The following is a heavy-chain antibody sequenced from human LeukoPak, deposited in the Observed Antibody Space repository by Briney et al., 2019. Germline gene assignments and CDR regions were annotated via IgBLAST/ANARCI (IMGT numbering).Heavy chain of an antibody. CDR2: IQPGDSKT. CDR1: GYNFTNYW. V-gene: IGHV5-51*01. CDR3: ARQSSTSSWYSPPDS. J-gene: IGHJ4*02. Sequence: GESLKISWKGSGYNFTNYWIGWVGRMPGKGLDWMAIIQPGDSKTRYSPSFQGQSTISADKSCSTAYLQWSSLKASDTPIYYCARQSSTSSWYSPPDSWGQGTLVTVSS. D-gene: IGHD6-13*01.